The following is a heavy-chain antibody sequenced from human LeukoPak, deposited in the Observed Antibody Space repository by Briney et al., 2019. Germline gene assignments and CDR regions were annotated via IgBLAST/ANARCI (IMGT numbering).Heavy chain of an antibody. CDR3: CSSTIGY. D-gene: IGHD2-2*01. CDR2: ISYDGSNK. CDR1: GFTFSSYG. V-gene: IGHV3-30*03. Sequence: GGSLRLSCAASGFTFSSYGMHWVRQAPGKGLEWVAVISYDGSNKYYADSVRGRFTISRDNSKNTLYLQMNSLRAEDTAVYYCCSSTIGYSGQGTLVTVSS. J-gene: IGHJ4*02.